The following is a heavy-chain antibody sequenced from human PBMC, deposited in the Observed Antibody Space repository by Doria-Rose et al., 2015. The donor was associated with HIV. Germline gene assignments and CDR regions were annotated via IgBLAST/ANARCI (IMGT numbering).Heavy chain of an antibody. D-gene: IGHD3-3*01. V-gene: IGHV3-9*01. Sequence: VQLVQSGGGLVQPGRFLRLSCVGSGFSFESYAMHWVRLAPGKGLEWVAGISCDSGAKGNADSVEGRFTISRDNAKKSVYLEMRSLRPEDTAFYYCAKAPIIGPKYYFYMDVWGKGTSVTVSS. CDR1: GFSFESYA. CDR2: ISCDSGAK. CDR3: AKAPIIGPKYYFYMDV. J-gene: IGHJ6*03.